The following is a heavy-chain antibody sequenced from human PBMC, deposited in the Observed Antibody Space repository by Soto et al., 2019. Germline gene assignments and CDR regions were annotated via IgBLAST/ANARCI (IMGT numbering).Heavy chain of an antibody. J-gene: IGHJ5*02. CDR1: GESFTGYY. V-gene: IGHV4-34*02. CDR3: ARTDIATTDWFAP. CDR2: IYHTGST. D-gene: IGHD5-12*01. Sequence: QVHLQQCGAGLLKPSETLSLTCAVYGESFTGYYWTWIRQPPGKGLEWIGEIYHTGSTNYDPCLNSRVTMTTATCKNQFSLKLTSVAAADTSVYYCARTDIATTDWFAPWGQGTLVTVSS.